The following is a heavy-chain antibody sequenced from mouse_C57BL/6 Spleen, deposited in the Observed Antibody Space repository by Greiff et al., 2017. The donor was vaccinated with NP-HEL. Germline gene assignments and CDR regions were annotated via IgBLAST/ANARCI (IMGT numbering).Heavy chain of an antibody. CDR2: INPYNGGT. D-gene: IGHD1-1*01. V-gene: IGHV1-19*01. CDR1: GYTFTDYY. Sequence: EVQLQQSGPVLVKPGASVKMSCKASGYTFTDYYMNWVKQSHGKSLEWIGVINPYNGGTSYNQKFKGKATLTVDKSSSTAYMELNSLTSEDSAVYYCARWPHYYGSRRDYAMDYWGQGTSVTVSS. CDR3: ARWPHYYGSRRDYAMDY. J-gene: IGHJ4*01.